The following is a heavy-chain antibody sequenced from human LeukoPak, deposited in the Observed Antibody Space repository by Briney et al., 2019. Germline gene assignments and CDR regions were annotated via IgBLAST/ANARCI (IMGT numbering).Heavy chain of an antibody. CDR2: MDPNSGNT. CDR3: ARGPPQMLEFDY. CDR1: GYAFTSYE. V-gene: IGHV1-8*03. Sequence: ASVKVSCKASGYAFTSYEINWVRQATGQGLEWMGWMDPNSGNTGYARKFQGRVTISRDTSISTAYMELSSLRSEDTAVYYCARGPPQMLEFDYWGQGTLVTVSS. D-gene: IGHD2-2*01. J-gene: IGHJ4*02.